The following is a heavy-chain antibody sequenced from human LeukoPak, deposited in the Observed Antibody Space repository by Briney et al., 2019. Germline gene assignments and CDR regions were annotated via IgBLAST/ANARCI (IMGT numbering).Heavy chain of an antibody. J-gene: IGHJ6*03. V-gene: IGHV3-11*01. Sequence: AGGSLRLSCAASGFTFSDYYMSWIRQAPGKGLEWVSYISSSGSTIYYADSVKGRFTIPRDNAKNSLYLQMNSLRAEDTAVYYCARDYYDSSGYPGGYYYYYMDVWGKGTTVTVSS. CDR3: ARDYYDSSGYPGGYYYYYMDV. CDR1: GFTFSDYY. D-gene: IGHD3-22*01. CDR2: ISSSGSTI.